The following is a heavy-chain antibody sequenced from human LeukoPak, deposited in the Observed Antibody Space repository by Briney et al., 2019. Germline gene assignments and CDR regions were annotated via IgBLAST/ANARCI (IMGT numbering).Heavy chain of an antibody. CDR3: VRGPIIVVVPAAMFDFDY. V-gene: IGHV1-46*01. CDR1: GYTFTSYY. CDR2: INPSGGST. D-gene: IGHD2-2*01. Sequence: ASVKVSCKASGYTFTSYYMHWVRQAPGQGLEWMGIINPSGGSTSYAQKFQGRVTMTRDTSTSTVYMELSSLRSEDTAVYYCVRGPIIVVVPAAMFDFDYWGQGTLVTVSS. J-gene: IGHJ4*02.